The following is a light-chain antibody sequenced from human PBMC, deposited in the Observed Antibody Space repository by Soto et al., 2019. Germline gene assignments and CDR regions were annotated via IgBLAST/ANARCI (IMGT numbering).Light chain of an antibody. CDR1: QSVSRI. V-gene: IGKV3-15*01. J-gene: IGKJ1*01. CDR3: QQYSSSAWT. Sequence: EIVMTQSPATLSVSAGERTTLSCRASQSVSRILAWYQQKPGQAPRLLISDAYTLESGVPSRFSGSGSGPEFTLTISILQPDDLTTYCCQQYSSSAWTFGQGTKVDIK. CDR2: DAY.